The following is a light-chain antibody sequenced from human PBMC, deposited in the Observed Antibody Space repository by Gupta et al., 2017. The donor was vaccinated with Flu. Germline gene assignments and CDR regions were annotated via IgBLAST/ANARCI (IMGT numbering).Light chain of an antibody. CDR1: SSDVGSYNL. CDR2: EVT. V-gene: IGLV2-23*02. CDR3: CSYAGSSTLV. J-gene: IGLJ2*01. Sequence: QSALTQPASVSGSPGQSITISCTGTSSDVGSYNLFSWYQQHPGKAPKLMIYEVTKRPSGVSNRFSGSKSGNTASLTISGLQADDEADYYCCSYAGSSTLVFGGGTKLTVL.